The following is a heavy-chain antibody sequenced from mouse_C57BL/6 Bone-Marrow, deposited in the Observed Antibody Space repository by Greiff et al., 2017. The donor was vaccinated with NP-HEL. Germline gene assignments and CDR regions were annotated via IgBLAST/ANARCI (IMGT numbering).Heavy chain of an antibody. CDR2: IYYSGTT. CDR1: GISITTGNYR. Sequence: EVKLQESGPGLVKPSQTVFLTCTVTGISITTGNYRWSWIRQFPGHKLEWIGYIYYSGTTTYNPSLTSRTTITRDTPKNQFFLEMNSLTAEDTATYYCARDKGSYFDYWGQGTTLTVSS. V-gene: IGHV3-5*01. CDR3: ARDKGSYFDY. J-gene: IGHJ2*01.